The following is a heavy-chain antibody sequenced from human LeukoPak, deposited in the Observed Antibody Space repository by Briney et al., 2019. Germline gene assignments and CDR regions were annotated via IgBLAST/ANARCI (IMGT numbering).Heavy chain of an antibody. CDR2: ISSSSSYI. J-gene: IGHJ4*02. D-gene: IGHD6-13*01. V-gene: IGHV3-21*01. CDR1: GGSFSGYY. CDR3: ARDSVAAGTKGFDY. Sequence: ETLSFTCAVYGGSFSGYYWSWIRQPPGKGLEWVSSISSSSSYIYYADSVKGRFTISRDNAKNSLYLQMNSLRAEDTAVYYCARDSVAAGTKGFDYWGQGTLVTVSS.